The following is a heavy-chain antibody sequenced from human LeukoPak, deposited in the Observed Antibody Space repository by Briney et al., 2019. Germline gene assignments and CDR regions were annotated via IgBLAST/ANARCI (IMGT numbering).Heavy chain of an antibody. CDR2: IYYSGST. Sequence: SETLSLTCAVYGGSFSGYYWSWIRQPPGKGLEWIGSIYYSGSTYYNPSLKSRVTISVDTSKNQFSLKLSSVTAADTAVYYCARMQGGYNLYYYYMDVWGKGTTVTVSS. CDR3: ARMQGGYNLYYYYMDV. V-gene: IGHV4-34*01. CDR1: GGSFSGYY. J-gene: IGHJ6*03. D-gene: IGHD5-24*01.